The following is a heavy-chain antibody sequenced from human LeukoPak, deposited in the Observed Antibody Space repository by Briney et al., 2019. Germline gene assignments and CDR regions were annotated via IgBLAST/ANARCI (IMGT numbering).Heavy chain of an antibody. CDR3: ARHPPRDCSSSSCYKRWFDP. J-gene: IGHJ5*02. Sequence: SETLSLTCTVSGGSISSSDSYWGWIRQPPGKGLEGIVSMYYSGSTYYNPSLKSRVTISVDTSKNQFSLKLNSVTAADTAVYYCARHPPRDCSSSSCYKRWFDPWGQGTLVTVSS. CDR2: MYYSGST. CDR1: GGSISSSDSY. V-gene: IGHV4-39*01. D-gene: IGHD2-2*02.